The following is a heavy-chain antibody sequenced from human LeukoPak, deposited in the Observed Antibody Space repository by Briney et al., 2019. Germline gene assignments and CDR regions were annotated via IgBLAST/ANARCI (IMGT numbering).Heavy chain of an antibody. V-gene: IGHV1-69*06. Sequence: ASVKVSCKASGGTFSSYAISWVRQAPGQGLEWMGGIIPIFGTANYAQKFRGRVTITADKSTRTAYMELSSLRSEDTAVYYCAREGGGDSSGYYHSYYYMDVWGKGTTVTVSS. J-gene: IGHJ6*03. CDR2: IIPIFGTA. CDR1: GGTFSSYA. CDR3: AREGGGDSSGYYHSYYYMDV. D-gene: IGHD3-22*01.